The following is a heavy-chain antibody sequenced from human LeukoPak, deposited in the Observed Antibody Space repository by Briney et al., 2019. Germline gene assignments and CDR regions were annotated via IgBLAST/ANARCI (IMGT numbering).Heavy chain of an antibody. D-gene: IGHD5-18*01. V-gene: IGHV4-59*01. J-gene: IGHJ4*02. CDR2: IYYSGST. CDR3: ARGAAGYSYG. Sequence: PSETLSLTYTVSGGSISSYYWSWIRQPPGKGLEWIGHIYYSGSTNYNPSLKSRVTISIDTSKNQFSLRLSSVTAADTAVYYCARGAAGYSYGWGQGTLVTVSS. CDR1: GGSISSYY.